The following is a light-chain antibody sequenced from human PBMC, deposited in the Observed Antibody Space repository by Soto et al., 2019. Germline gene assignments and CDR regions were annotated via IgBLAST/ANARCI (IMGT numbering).Light chain of an antibody. J-gene: IGKJ5*01. CDR1: QSISSF. CDR2: GAS. V-gene: IGKV3-11*01. Sequence: EIVLTQSPATLSLSPGERATLSCRASQSISSFLAWYQQTPGQAPRLLIYGASNRATGIPARLSGSGSGTDFTLTISSLEPEDFAVYYCQQHFNGPITFGQGTRLEIK. CDR3: QQHFNGPIT.